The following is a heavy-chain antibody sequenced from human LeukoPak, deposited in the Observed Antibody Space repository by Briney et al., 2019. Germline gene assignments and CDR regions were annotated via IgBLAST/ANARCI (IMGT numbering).Heavy chain of an antibody. V-gene: IGHV1-69*13. CDR1: GGTFSSYA. J-gene: IGHJ6*02. CDR2: IILIFGTA. Sequence: SVKVSCKASGGTFSSYAISWVRQAPGQGLEWMGGIILIFGTANYAQKFQGRVTITADESTSTAYMELSSLRSEDTAVYYCARRFIGDCSSTSCYQVYYYGMDVWGQGTTVTVSS. D-gene: IGHD2-2*01. CDR3: ARRFIGDCSSTSCYQVYYYGMDV.